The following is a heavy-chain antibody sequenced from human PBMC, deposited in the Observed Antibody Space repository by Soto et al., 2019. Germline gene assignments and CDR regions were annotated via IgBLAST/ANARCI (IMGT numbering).Heavy chain of an antibody. CDR3: ARGPLVVLNYFES. Sequence: QVQLVQSGTEVKKPGSSVKVSCKASGGTFRNYPINWVRQAPGQGLEWMGSIFPLTDIPDYAQNFQARLTISAEKSTSTAYMEWSSLTSDDTAMYFCARGPLVVLNYFESWGQGTLVTVSS. J-gene: IGHJ4*02. CDR1: GGTFRNYP. CDR2: IFPLTDIP. V-gene: IGHV1-69*02.